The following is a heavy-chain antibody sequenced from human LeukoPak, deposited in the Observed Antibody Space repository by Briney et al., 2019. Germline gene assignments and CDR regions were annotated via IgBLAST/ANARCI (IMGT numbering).Heavy chain of an antibody. J-gene: IGHJ4*02. CDR1: GYTFTSYG. CDR3: ARGQQDILTGCFDY. V-gene: IGHV1-18*01. CDR2: ISAYNGNT. Sequence: ASVKVSCKASGYTFTSYGISWVRQAPGQGLEWMGWISAYNGNTSYAQKFQGRVTMTRDTSTSTVYMELSSLRSEDTAVYYCARGQQDILTGCFDYWGQGTLVTVSS. D-gene: IGHD3-9*01.